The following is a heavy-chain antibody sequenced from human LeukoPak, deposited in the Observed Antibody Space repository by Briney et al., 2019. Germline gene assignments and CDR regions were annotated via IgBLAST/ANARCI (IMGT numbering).Heavy chain of an antibody. CDR2: MNPNSGNT. J-gene: IGHJ5*02. V-gene: IGHV1-8*03. Sequence: ASVKVSCKASGYTFTSYDINWVRQATGQGLEWMGWMNPNSGNTGYAQKFQGRVTITRNTSISTAYMELSSLRSEDTAVYYCARLDCSSTSCYTYNWFDPWGQGTLVTGSS. CDR3: ARLDCSSTSCYTYNWFDP. D-gene: IGHD2-2*02. CDR1: GYTFTSYD.